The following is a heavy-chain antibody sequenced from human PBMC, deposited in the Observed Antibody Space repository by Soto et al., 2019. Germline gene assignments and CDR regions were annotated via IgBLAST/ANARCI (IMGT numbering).Heavy chain of an antibody. CDR2: ISAYNGNT. CDR3: ARGDRQWLARDAFDI. CDR1: GYTFTSSG. V-gene: IGHV1-18*01. D-gene: IGHD6-19*01. J-gene: IGHJ3*02. Sequence: VQRVQSGAEVKKPGASVKVSCKASGYTFTSSGISWVRQAPGQGLKWMGWISAYNGNTNYAQKLQGRVTMTTDTSTSTAYMELRSLRSDDTAVYYCARGDRQWLARDAFDIWGQGTMVTVSS.